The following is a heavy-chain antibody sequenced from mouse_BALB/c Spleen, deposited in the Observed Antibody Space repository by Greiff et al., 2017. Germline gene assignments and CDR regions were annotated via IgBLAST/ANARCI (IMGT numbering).Heavy chain of an antibody. V-gene: IGHV5-12-1*01. CDR2: ISSGGGST. D-gene: IGHD1-1*01. J-gene: IGHJ4*01. CDR1: GFAFSSYD. Sequence: EVKLVESGGGLVKPGGSLKLSCAASGFAFSSYDMSWVRQTPEKRLEWVAYISSGGGSTYYPDTVKGRFTISRDNAKNTLYLQMSSLKSEDTAMYYCARQNYYGSSYEGYYAMDYWGQGTSVTVSA. CDR3: ARQNYYGSSYEGYYAMDY.